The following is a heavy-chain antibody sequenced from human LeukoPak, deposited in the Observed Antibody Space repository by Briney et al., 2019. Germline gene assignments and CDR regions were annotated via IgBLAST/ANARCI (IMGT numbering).Heavy chain of an antibody. CDR3: AIWTGNTLDY. CDR2: ISPYNGNT. Sequence: GASVKVSCKASGYTFTNFGISWVRQAPGQGLEWMGWISPYNGNTNYAQKLQGRVTMTTDTSTNTAYMELRSLRSDDTAVYYCAIWTGNTLDYWGQGTLVTVSS. V-gene: IGHV1-18*01. J-gene: IGHJ4*02. CDR1: GYTFTNFG. D-gene: IGHD1-1*01.